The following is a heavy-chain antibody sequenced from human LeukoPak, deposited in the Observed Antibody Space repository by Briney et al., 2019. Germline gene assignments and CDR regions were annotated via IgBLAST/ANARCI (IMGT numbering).Heavy chain of an antibody. D-gene: IGHD4-17*01. CDR1: GGTFSSYA. CDR3: ARGLVDYGDSGGLYYYGMDV. J-gene: IGHJ6*04. CDR2: IIPIFGTA. V-gene: IGHV1-69*06. Sequence: ASVKVSCKASGGTFSSYAISWVRQAPGQGLEWMGGIIPIFGTANYAQKFQGRVTITADKSTSTAYMELSSQRSEDTAVYYCARGLVDYGDSGGLYYYGMDVWGKGTTVTVSS.